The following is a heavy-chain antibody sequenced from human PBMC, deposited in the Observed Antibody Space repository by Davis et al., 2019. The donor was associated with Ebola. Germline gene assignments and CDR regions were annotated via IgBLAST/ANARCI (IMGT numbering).Heavy chain of an antibody. J-gene: IGHJ4*02. V-gene: IGHV1-18*04. CDR2: INPHNGNT. CDR1: GYTFTNYG. Sequence: ASVKVSCKASGYTFTNYGITWVRQAPGQGLEWMGWINPHNGNTNYAQNVQGRVIMTSDTATTTAYMEVGSLRSDDTAVYYCAREISMVRSGWYDYWGQGTLVTVSS. CDR3: AREISMVRSGWYDY. D-gene: IGHD6-19*01.